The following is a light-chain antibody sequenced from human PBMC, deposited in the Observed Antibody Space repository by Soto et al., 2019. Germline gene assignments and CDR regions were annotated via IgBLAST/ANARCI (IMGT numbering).Light chain of an antibody. V-gene: IGKV1-39*01. CDR3: HQSYTVPIT. Sequence: DIQMTQSPSSLSASVGDRVTITCRASQNINRYVSWFQQKPGKAPHLLIFGASNLQSGVPSRFSGSGSGTEFTLTITHLQPEDFVTYYCHQSYTVPITFGQGTRLDI. CDR2: GAS. J-gene: IGKJ5*01. CDR1: QNINRY.